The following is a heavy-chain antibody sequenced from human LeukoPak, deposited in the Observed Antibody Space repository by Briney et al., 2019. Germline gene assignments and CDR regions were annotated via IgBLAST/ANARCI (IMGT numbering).Heavy chain of an antibody. CDR1: GFTFSGNW. D-gene: IGHD5-24*01. J-gene: IGHJ4*02. CDR2: INPDGSQK. Sequence: GGSLRLSCEASGFTFSGNWMSWVRQAPGKGLEWVASINPDGSQKFYVDSVKGRFTISRDNTKTSLYVQMNSLGAEDTATYYCAKLLGTATTYDSWGQGTRVTVSS. V-gene: IGHV3-7*01. CDR3: AKLLGTATTYDS.